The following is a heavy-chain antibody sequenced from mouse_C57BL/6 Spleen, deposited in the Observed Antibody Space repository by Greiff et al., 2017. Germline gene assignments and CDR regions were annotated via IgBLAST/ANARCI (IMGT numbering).Heavy chain of an antibody. CDR3: ASNYYGPYY. CDR1: GFTFSDYG. Sequence: EVMLVESGGGLVKPGGSLKLSCAASGFTFSDYGMHWVRQAPEKGLEWVAYISSGSSTIYYADTVKGRFTISRDNAKNTLFLRMTSLRSEDTAMYYCASNYYGPYYWGQGTTLTVSS. V-gene: IGHV5-17*01. CDR2: ISSGSSTI. D-gene: IGHD1-1*01. J-gene: IGHJ2*01.